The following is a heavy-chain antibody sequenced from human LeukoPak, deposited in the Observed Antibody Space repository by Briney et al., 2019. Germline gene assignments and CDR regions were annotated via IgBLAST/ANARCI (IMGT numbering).Heavy chain of an antibody. J-gene: IGHJ6*03. CDR1: GYSFTSYW. CDR3: ARVRADSRLDYYYMDV. D-gene: IGHD4-11*01. Sequence: GESLKISCKGSGYSFTSYWIGWVRQKPGKGLEWMGIIYPGDSDTRYSPSFQGQVTISADKSISTAYLQWSSLKASDTAMYYCARVRADSRLDYYYMDVWGKGTTVTVSS. V-gene: IGHV5-51*01. CDR2: IYPGDSDT.